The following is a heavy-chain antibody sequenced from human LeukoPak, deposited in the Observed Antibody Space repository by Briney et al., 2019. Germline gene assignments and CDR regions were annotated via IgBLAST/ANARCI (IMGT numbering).Heavy chain of an antibody. D-gene: IGHD3-10*01. J-gene: IGHJ4*02. V-gene: IGHV1-69*13. CDR2: IIPIFGTA. CDR3: ARLNYYGSGFDY. Sequence: GASVKVSCKASGGTFSSYAISWVRQAPGQGLEWMGGIIPIFGTANYAQKFQGRVTITADESTSTAYMELRSLRSDDTAVYYCARLNYYGSGFDYWGQGTLVTVSS. CDR1: GGTFSSYA.